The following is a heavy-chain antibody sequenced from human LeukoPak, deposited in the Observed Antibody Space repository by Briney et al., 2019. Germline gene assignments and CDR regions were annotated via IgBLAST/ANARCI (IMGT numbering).Heavy chain of an antibody. J-gene: IGHJ5*02. CDR2: ISWNSGSI. V-gene: IGHV3-9*02. CDR1: GFTSDDYA. CDR3: AKDRLSGLSNWFDP. D-gene: IGHD6-19*01. Sequence: PGGSLRLSCAASGFTSDDYAMHWVRQAPGKGLGWVSGISWNSGSIGYADSVKGRFTISRDNAKNSLYLQMNSLRAEDTALYYCAKDRLSGLSNWFDPWGQGTLVTVSS.